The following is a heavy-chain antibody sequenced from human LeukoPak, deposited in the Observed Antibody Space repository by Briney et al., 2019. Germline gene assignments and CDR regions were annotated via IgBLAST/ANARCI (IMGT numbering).Heavy chain of an antibody. CDR1: GFTFSSYG. J-gene: IGHJ4*02. CDR2: ISYDGSNK. V-gene: IGHV3-30*18. D-gene: IGHD3-9*01. CDR3: AKGKRYYDILTGLDY. Sequence: GGFLRLSCAASGFTFSSYGMHWVRQAPGKGLEWVAVISYDGSNKYYADSVKGRFTISRDNSKNTLYLQMNSLRAEDTAVYYCAKGKRYYDILTGLDYWGQGTLVTVSS.